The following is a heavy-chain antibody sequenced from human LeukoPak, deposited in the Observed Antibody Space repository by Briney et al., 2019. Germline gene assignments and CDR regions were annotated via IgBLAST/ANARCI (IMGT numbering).Heavy chain of an antibody. CDR2: ISSSGSTI. Sequence: GGSLRLSCAASGFTFSDYYMSWIRQAPGKGLEWVASISSSGSTIYYADSVKGRFTVSRDNAKNSLYLQMNSLRAEDTAVYHCARDRGGISMVRGVISGMGVWGQGTTVTVSS. CDR1: GFTFSDYY. J-gene: IGHJ6*02. CDR3: ARDRGGISMVRGVISGMGV. V-gene: IGHV3-11*01. D-gene: IGHD3-10*01.